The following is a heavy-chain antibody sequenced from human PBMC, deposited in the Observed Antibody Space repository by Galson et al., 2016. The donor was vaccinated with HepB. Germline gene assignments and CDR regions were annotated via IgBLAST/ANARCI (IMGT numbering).Heavy chain of an antibody. D-gene: IGHD3-3*01. CDR1: GFTFSDFG. Sequence: SLRLSCAASGFTFSDFGMHWVRQTPGKGLEWVAVISYDGRNEYYADSVKGRFTVSRDNSKNTLYLQMNSLRGEETAVYYCAEQSRDRMSIDHDFWSGALDNWGQGTLVTVSS. CDR3: AEQSRDRMSIDHDFWSGALDN. J-gene: IGHJ4*02. V-gene: IGHV3-30*18. CDR2: ISYDGRNE.